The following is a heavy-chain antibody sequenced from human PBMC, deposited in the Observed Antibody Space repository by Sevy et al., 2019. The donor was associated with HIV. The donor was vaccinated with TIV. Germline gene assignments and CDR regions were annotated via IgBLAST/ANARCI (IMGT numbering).Heavy chain of an antibody. CDR2: ISTSRST. CDR3: AREAEMAANFDY. V-gene: IGHV4-61*02. CDR1: GGSICSGSYY. J-gene: IGHJ4*02. Sequence: SETLSLTCAVSGGSICSGSYYWSWIRQPAGKGLEWIGRISTSRSTNYNPSLKSRVTISVDTSKNQFSLKLSSVTAADTAVYYCAREAEMAANFDYWGQGTLVTVSS. D-gene: IGHD6-19*01.